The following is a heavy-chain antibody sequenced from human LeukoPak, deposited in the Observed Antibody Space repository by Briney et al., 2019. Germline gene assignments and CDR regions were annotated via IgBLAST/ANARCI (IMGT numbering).Heavy chain of an antibody. CDR3: ARAAAWPNLVDY. J-gene: IGHJ4*02. CDR1: GGSIGSYY. V-gene: IGHV4-59*01. Sequence: PSETLSLTCTVSGGSIGSYYWSWIRQPPGKGLEWIGYIYYSGSTNYNPSLKSRVTISVDTSKNQFSLKLSSVTAADTAVYYCARAAAWPNLVDYWGQGTLVTVS. CDR2: IYYSGST. D-gene: IGHD6-13*01.